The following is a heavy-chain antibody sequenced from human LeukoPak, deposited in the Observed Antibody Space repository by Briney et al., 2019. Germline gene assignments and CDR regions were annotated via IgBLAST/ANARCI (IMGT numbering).Heavy chain of an antibody. Sequence: ASVKVSSKASAGTFSSYSISWVRQAPGQGLEWMGGIIPIFGTANYAQKFQGRVTITTDESTSTAYMELSSLRSEDTAVYYCARDGMATVLNPWGQGTLVTVSS. V-gene: IGHV1-69*05. D-gene: IGHD5-24*01. CDR1: AGTFSSYS. CDR3: ARDGMATVLNP. CDR2: IIPIFGTA. J-gene: IGHJ5*02.